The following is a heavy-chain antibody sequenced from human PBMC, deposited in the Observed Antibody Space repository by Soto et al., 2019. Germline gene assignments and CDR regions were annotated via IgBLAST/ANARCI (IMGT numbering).Heavy chain of an antibody. CDR3: TTDRAGPYYYYYGMDV. CDR2: IKSKTDGGTT. V-gene: IGHV3-15*01. D-gene: IGHD6-13*01. J-gene: IGHJ6*02. Sequence: SLRLSCAASGFTFSNAWMSWVRQAPGKGLEWVGRIKSKTDGGTTDYAAPVKGRFTISRDDSKNTLYLQMNSLKTEDTAVYYCTTDRAGPYYYYYGMDVWGQGTTVTVSS. CDR1: GFTFSNAW.